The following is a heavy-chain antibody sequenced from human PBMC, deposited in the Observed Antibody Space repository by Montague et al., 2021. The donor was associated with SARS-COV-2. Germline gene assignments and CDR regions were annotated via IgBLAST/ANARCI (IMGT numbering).Heavy chain of an antibody. J-gene: IGHJ4*02. V-gene: IGHV4-4*02. CDR3: ARAQNTCFIANCVNYFEV. CDR1: GDSISTDNW. Sequence: SETLSLTCVVSGDSISTDNWWTWVRLPPGKGLEWVGEIYHTGSTKYKPSLKTRVTLSLDTPKNHFSLKLSSVTAADTAVYYCARAQNTCFIANCVNYFEVWGLGALVTVSS. D-gene: IGHD1-1*01. CDR2: IYHTGST.